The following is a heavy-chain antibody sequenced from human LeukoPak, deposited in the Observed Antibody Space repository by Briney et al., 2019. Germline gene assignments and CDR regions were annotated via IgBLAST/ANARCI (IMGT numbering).Heavy chain of an antibody. CDR3: ARHVIGTYDH. Sequence: PSETLSLTCAVYGGSFSGYYWSWIRQPPGKGLEWIGEINHSGSTNHNPSLKSRVTISVDTSKNQFSLKVSSVTAADTAVYYCARHVIGTYDHWGQGTLVTVSS. V-gene: IGHV4-34*01. D-gene: IGHD1-1*01. CDR2: INHSGST. CDR1: GGSFSGYY. J-gene: IGHJ4*02.